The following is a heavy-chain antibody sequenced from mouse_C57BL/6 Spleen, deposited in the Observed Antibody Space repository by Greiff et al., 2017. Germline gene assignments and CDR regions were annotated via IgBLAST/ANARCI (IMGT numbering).Heavy chain of an antibody. CDR1: GYTFTSYG. J-gene: IGHJ2*01. V-gene: IGHV1-81*01. Sequence: QVQLQQSGAELARPGASVKLSCTASGYTFTSYGISWVQQRTGQGLEWIGEIYPRSGNTYYNEKFKGKATLTADKSSSTAYMERRSLTSEDSAVYCGARRRDSNYETSDYWGQGTTLTVSS. D-gene: IGHD2-5*01. CDR3: ARRRDSNYETSDY. CDR2: IYPRSGNT.